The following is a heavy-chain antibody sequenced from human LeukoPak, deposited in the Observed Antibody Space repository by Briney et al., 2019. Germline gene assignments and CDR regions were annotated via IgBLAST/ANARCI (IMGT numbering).Heavy chain of an antibody. Sequence: GGSLRLSCAASGFSFSSYPMSWVRQAPGKGLEWVSGIGTSGASTYSADSVKGRFTISRDNSKNTFFLQMNSLRVEDTAVYYCAKGGSGWYGHFDHWGQGALVTVSS. CDR1: GFSFSSYP. CDR3: AKGGSGWYGHFDH. V-gene: IGHV3-23*01. CDR2: IGTSGAST. D-gene: IGHD6-19*01. J-gene: IGHJ4*02.